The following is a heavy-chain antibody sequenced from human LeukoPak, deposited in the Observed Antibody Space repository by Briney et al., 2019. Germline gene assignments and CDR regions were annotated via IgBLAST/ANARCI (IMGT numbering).Heavy chain of an antibody. CDR1: GFTFSSYE. CDR3: ARTLGADFWSGSNWFDP. D-gene: IGHD3-3*01. CDR2: ISNGGSTI. V-gene: IGHV3-48*03. Sequence: GGSLRLSCVASGFTFSSYEMNWVRQAPGKGLEWVSYISNGGSTIYYADSVKGRFTISRDNAKNSLYLQMDSLRAEDTAVYYCARTLGADFWSGSNWFDPWGQGTLVTVSS. J-gene: IGHJ5*02.